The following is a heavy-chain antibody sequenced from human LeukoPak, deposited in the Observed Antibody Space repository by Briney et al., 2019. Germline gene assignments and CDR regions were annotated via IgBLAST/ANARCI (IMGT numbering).Heavy chain of an antibody. V-gene: IGHV4-38-2*02. CDR3: AGDYGDYYFDY. D-gene: IGHD4-17*01. Sequence: SETLSLTCTVSGYSINSGHYWGWVRQPPGKGLEWIGSVYHSGTTYYNRSLKSRVTISIDKSKNQFSLNLNSVTGADTAVYFCAGDYGDYYFDYWGQGTLVTVSS. J-gene: IGHJ4*02. CDR2: VYHSGTT. CDR1: GYSINSGHY.